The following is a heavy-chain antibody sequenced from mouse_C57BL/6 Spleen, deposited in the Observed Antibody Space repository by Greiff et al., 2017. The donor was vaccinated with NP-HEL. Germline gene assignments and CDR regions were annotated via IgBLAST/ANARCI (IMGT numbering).Heavy chain of an antibody. CDR1: GYTFTDYY. J-gene: IGHJ3*01. CDR2: INPNNGGT. D-gene: IGHD2-4*01. V-gene: IGHV1-26*01. Sequence: EVQLQQSGPELVKPGASVKISCKASGYTFTDYYMNWVKQSHGKSLEWIGDINPNNGGTSYNQKFKGKATLTVDKSSSTAYVELRSLTSEDSAVYYCAREDYDYDGFAYWGQGTLVTVSA. CDR3: AREDYDYDGFAY.